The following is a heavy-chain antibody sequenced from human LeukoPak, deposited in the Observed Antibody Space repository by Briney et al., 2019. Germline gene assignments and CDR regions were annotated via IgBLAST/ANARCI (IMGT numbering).Heavy chain of an antibody. D-gene: IGHD6-19*01. CDR3: ARDSHSSGWNDAFDI. CDR2: IIPIFGTA. J-gene: IGHJ3*02. Sequence: VASVKVSCTASGGTFSSYAISWVRQAPGQGLEWMGGIIPIFGTANYAQKFQGRVTITADESTSTAYMELSSLRSEDTAVYYCARDSHSSGWNDAFDIWGQGTMVTVSS. V-gene: IGHV1-69*13. CDR1: GGTFSSYA.